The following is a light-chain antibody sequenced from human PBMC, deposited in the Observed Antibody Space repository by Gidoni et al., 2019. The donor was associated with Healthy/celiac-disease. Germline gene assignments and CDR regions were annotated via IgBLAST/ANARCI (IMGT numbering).Light chain of an antibody. J-gene: IGLJ1*01. V-gene: IGLV2-14*01. CDR3: SSYTSSSTYV. CDR2: EVS. Sequence: QSALTQPASVSGSPGQSITISCTGTSSDVGGYNYVSWYQQPPGKAPKLMIYEVSNRPSGVYNRFSGSKSGNTASLTISGLQAEDEADYYCSSYTSSSTYVFGTGTKVTVL. CDR1: SSDVGGYNY.